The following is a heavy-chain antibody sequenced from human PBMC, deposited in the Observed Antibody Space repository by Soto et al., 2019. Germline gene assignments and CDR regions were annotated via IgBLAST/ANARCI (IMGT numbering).Heavy chain of an antibody. J-gene: IGHJ6*02. CDR3: ARDLSARHTGLYSSSFPHYYYGMDV. Sequence: QVQLVQSGAEVKKPGSSVKVSCKASGGTFSSYAISWVRQAPGQGLEWMGGIIPIFGTANYAQKFQGRVTTTADESTSTAYMELSSLRSEDTAVYYCARDLSARHTGLYSSSFPHYYYGMDVWGQGTTVTVSS. CDR2: IIPIFGTA. CDR1: GGTFSSYA. V-gene: IGHV1-69*01. D-gene: IGHD6-6*01.